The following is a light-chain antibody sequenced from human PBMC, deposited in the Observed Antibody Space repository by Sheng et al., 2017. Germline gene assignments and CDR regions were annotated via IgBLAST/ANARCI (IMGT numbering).Light chain of an antibody. CDR1: QSITNY. J-gene: IGKJ3*01. Sequence: DIQMTQSPSSLSASVGDRVTITCRASQSITNYLNWYQQKPGKAPKLLIFHSSSLQSGAPFRFSGSGSGTDFTLTISSLQPEDFATYYCQQSFSTPFTFGPGTKVEVK. V-gene: IGKV1-39*01. CDR3: QQSFSTPFT. CDR2: HSS.